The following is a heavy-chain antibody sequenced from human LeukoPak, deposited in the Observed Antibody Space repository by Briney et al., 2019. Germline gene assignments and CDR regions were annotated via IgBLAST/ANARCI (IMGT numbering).Heavy chain of an antibody. V-gene: IGHV3-74*01. CDR1: GFTFSSYW. CDR3: ARDKDDYGDYYFDY. Sequence: GGSLRLSCAASGFTFSSYWMHWVRHAPGKGLVWVSRINSDGSSTSYADSVKGRFTISRDNAKNTLYLQMNSLRAEDTAVYYCARDKDDYGDYYFDYWGQGTLVTVSS. D-gene: IGHD4-17*01. CDR2: INSDGSST. J-gene: IGHJ4*02.